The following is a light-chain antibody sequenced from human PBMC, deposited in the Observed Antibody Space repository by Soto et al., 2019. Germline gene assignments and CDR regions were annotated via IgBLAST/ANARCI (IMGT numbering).Light chain of an antibody. Sequence: ETVMTQSPATLSVSPGERATLSCRASQSVSSNLAWYQQKPGQAPRLLIYGASTSATGIPARFSGSGSGTEFTLTISSLQSEDFAIYYCQHYNNWPRTFGQGTKVEIK. CDR3: QHYNNWPRT. CDR1: QSVSSN. CDR2: GAS. J-gene: IGKJ1*01. V-gene: IGKV3-15*01.